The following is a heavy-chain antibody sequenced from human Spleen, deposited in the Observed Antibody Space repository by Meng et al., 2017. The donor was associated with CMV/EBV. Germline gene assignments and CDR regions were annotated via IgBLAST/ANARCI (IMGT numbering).Heavy chain of an antibody. J-gene: IGHJ4*02. CDR3: AKDRGAAPRGFDY. V-gene: IGHV3-30-3*01. CDR1: GFTFSSYA. CDR2: ISYDGSNK. D-gene: IGHD6-13*01. Sequence: GESLKISCAASGFTFSSYAMHWVRQAPGKGLEWVAVISYDGSNKYYADSVKGRFTISRDNSKNTLYLQMNSLRAEDTAVYYCAKDRGAAPRGFDYWGQGTLVTVSS.